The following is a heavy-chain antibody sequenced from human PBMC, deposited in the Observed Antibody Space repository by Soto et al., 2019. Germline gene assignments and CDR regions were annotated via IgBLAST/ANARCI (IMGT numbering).Heavy chain of an antibody. CDR1: GGSISSYY. CDR2: IYYSGST. Sequence: QVQLQESGPGLVKPSETRSLTCTVSGGSISSYYWSWIRQPPWKGLEWIGYIYYSGSTNYNPSLKSRVTISVDTSKNQFSLKLSSVTAADTAVYYCARGYGDYVFDYWGQGTLVTVSS. D-gene: IGHD4-17*01. CDR3: ARGYGDYVFDY. J-gene: IGHJ4*02. V-gene: IGHV4-59*01.